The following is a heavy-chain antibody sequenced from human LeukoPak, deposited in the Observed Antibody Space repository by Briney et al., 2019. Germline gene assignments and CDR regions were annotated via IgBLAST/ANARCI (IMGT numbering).Heavy chain of an antibody. J-gene: IGHJ1*01. Sequence: PGGSLRLSCAASGFTFSNYGMHWARQAPGKGLEWVAFIRYDGSSKYYPDSVKGRFSISRDNSKNTLYLQMNSLRAEDTAVYYCARDLSPAYFLHWGQGTLVTVSS. CDR3: ARDLSPAYFLH. CDR1: GFTFSNYG. D-gene: IGHD2/OR15-2a*01. CDR2: IRYDGSSK. V-gene: IGHV3-30*02.